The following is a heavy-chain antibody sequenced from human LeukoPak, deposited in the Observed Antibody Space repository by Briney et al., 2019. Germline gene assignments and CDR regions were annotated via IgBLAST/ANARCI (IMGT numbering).Heavy chain of an antibody. Sequence: SETLSLTCTVSGGSISSYYWSWIRQPPGKGLEWIGYIYYSGSTNYNPSLKSRVTISVDTSKNQFSLKLSSVTAADTAVYYCARRRIVGDYYYMDVWGKGTTVTVSS. CDR1: GGSISSYY. V-gene: IGHV4-59*01. D-gene: IGHD3-10*01. CDR3: ARRRIVGDYYYMDV. CDR2: IYYSGST. J-gene: IGHJ6*03.